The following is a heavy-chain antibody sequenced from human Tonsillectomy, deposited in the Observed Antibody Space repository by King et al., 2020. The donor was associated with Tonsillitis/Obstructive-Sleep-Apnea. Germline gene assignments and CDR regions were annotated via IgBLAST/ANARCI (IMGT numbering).Heavy chain of an antibody. D-gene: IGHD2-21*01. V-gene: IGHV4-39*01. CDR3: AGHDGPYCGGDCYFGTDY. Sequence: LQLQESGPGLVKPSETLSLTCTVSSGSISSSSNYWGWIRQPPGKGLEWIGSIYYTGCTYYNPSLKSRVTISVDTSKNHFSLKLTSVTAADTAVYYCAGHDGPYCGGDCYFGTDYWGQGTLVTVSS. J-gene: IGHJ4*02. CDR1: SGSISSSSNY. CDR2: IYYTGCT.